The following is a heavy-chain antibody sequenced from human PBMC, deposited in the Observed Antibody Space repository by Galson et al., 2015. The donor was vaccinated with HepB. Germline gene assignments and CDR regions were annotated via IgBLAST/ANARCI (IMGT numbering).Heavy chain of an antibody. J-gene: IGHJ4*02. Sequence: SETLSLTCTVSDGSISNSSYFWGWIRQPPGKGLEWIGSISYSGSTYYTPSLRSRVAISVDTSKNQFSLKLSSVTAADTAVYYCARQQRLNSGSDSRSPYYFDYWGQGTLVTVSS. V-gene: IGHV4-39*01. CDR1: DGSISNSSYF. D-gene: IGHD1-26*01. CDR3: ARQQRLNSGSDSRSPYYFDY. CDR2: ISYSGST.